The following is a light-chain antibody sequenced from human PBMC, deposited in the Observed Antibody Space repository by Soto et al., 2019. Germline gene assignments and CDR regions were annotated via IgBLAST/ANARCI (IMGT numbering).Light chain of an antibody. CDR1: SSDIGAYNF. Sequence: QSALTQPDSVSGSPGQSITISCTGTSSDIGAYNFVSWYQQHPGKAPKLMLYDVNIRPSGVSNRVSGSKSGNTASLTISGLQAEDEADYYCTSWTTSTTMIFGGGTKLPVL. CDR3: TSWTTSTTMI. V-gene: IGLV2-14*03. CDR2: DVN. J-gene: IGLJ2*01.